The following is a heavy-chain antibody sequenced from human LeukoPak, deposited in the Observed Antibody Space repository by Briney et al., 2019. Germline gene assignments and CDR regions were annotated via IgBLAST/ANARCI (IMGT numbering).Heavy chain of an antibody. V-gene: IGHV3-74*01. Sequence: GGSLRLSCAASGFTFSSYWMHWVRQAPGKGLVWVSRINTDGSSTTYADSVKGRFTISRDNAKNTLYLQMNSLRAEDTAVYYCAKARTPVDQYYFFYWGGGAPVTAAS. CDR2: INTDGSST. CDR1: GFTFSSYW. CDR3: AKARTPVDQYYFFY. J-gene: IGHJ4*03. D-gene: IGHD1-14*01.